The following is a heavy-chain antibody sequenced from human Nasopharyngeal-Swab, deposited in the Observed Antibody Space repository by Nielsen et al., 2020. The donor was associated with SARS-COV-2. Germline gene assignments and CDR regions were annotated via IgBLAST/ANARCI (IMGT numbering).Heavy chain of an antibody. J-gene: IGHJ6*02. D-gene: IGHD5-18*01. V-gene: IGHV3-48*02. CDR2: ISSSSSTI. CDR3: AREGGYRYGYRLYYYYGMDV. Sequence: WIRQPPGKGLEWVSYISSSSSTIYYADSVKGRLTISRDNAKNSLYLQMNSLRDEDSAVYYCAREGGYRYGYRLYYYYGMDVWGQGTTVTVSS.